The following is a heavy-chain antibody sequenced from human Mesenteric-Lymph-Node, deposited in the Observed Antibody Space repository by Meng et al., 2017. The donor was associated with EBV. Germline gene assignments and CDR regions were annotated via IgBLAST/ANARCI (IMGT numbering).Heavy chain of an antibody. CDR1: GDRVSNTNVA. J-gene: IGHJ4*02. CDR3: SRESWRAFDY. V-gene: IGHV6-1*01. CDR2: TYYRSKWYN. Sequence: QVHVQPYGPGLVNTSQSLSRPFAISGDRVSNTNVAWNWIRQSPSGGLEWLGRTYYRSKWYNEYAQSVKGRITINPDTSKSEFSLQLNSVTPDDTAVYYCSRESWRAFDYWGQGTLVTVSS.